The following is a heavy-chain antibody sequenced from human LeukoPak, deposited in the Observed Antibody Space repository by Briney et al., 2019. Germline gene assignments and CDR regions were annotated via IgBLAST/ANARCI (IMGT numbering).Heavy chain of an antibody. CDR3: AREAYSSSSSYYFDY. CDR1: GYTFTSYY. D-gene: IGHD6-6*01. J-gene: IGHJ4*02. Sequence: PRASVKVSCKASGYTFTSYYMHWVRPAPGQGLEWMGIINPSGGSTSYAQKFQGRVTMTRDTSTSTVYMELSSLRSEDTAVYYCAREAYSSSSSYYFDYWGQGTLVTVSS. CDR2: INPSGGST. V-gene: IGHV1-46*01.